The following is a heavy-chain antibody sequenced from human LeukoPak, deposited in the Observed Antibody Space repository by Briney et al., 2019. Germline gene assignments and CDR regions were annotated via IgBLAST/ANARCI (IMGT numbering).Heavy chain of an antibody. CDR3: ARAVLGDFWSGYRYPAAFDI. J-gene: IGHJ3*02. D-gene: IGHD3-3*01. Sequence: PGRSLRLSCAASGFTFSSYAMHWVRQAPGKGLEWVAVISYDGSNKYYADSVKGRFTISRDNSKNTLYLQVNSLRAEDTAVYYCARAVLGDFWSGYRYPAAFDIWGQGTMVTVSS. CDR2: ISYDGSNK. V-gene: IGHV3-30-3*01. CDR1: GFTFSSYA.